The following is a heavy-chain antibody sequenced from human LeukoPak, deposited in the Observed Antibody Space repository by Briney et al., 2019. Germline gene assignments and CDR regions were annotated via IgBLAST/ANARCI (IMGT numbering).Heavy chain of an antibody. Sequence: PSETLSLTCTVSGVSISIYYWSWIRQPPGQGLEWIGYLYFDGSTKCNPSLKSRVTVSADPSKNQFSLNLSYVTVADTAVYYCARSSGYSDYAGDYWGRGTPVTVSS. D-gene: IGHD5-12*01. CDR2: LYFDGST. CDR3: ARSSGYSDYAGDY. J-gene: IGHJ4*02. V-gene: IGHV4-59*01. CDR1: GVSISIYY.